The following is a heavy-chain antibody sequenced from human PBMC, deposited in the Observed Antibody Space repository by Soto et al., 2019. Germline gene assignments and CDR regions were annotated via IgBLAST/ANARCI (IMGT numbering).Heavy chain of an antibody. V-gene: IGHV1-69*01. CDR3: ARGGDGYTFGAVY. J-gene: IGHJ4*02. Sequence: QVQLVQSGAEVKAPGSSVKVSCKASGGGNLRDYRTTWVRRAPGQGLEWMGGIIPKLGSANYAQNFQGRVTVTADESTNTVYMELRSLRSDDTAVYYCARGGDGYTFGAVYWGQGTPVTFSS. CDR1: GGGNLRDYR. D-gene: IGHD2-21*01. CDR2: IIPKLGSA.